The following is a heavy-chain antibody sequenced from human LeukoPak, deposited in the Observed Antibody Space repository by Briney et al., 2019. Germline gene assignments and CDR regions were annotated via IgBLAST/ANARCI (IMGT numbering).Heavy chain of an antibody. CDR3: ARTYYFDY. J-gene: IGHJ4*02. V-gene: IGHV3-74*01. Sequence: PGGSLRLSCAASGFTFSSYWMHWVRQAPGKGLVWVSRTNSDGSSTSYADSVKGRFTISRDNAKNTLYLQMNSLRAEDTAVYYCARTYYFDYWGQGTLVTVSS. CDR1: GFTFSSYW. CDR2: TNSDGSST.